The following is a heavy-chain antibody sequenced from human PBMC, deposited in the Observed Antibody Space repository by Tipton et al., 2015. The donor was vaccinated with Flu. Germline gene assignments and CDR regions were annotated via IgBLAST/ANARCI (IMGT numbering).Heavy chain of an antibody. CDR2: ISSSGSTI. D-gene: IGHD6-19*01. Sequence: SLRLSCAASGFTFSSYEMNWVRQAPGKGLEWVSYISSSGSTIYYADSVKGRFTISRDNAKNSLYLQMNSLRAEDTAVYYCARDQLGGAVADNWYFDLWGRGTLVTVSS. V-gene: IGHV3-48*03. J-gene: IGHJ2*01. CDR1: GFTFSSYE. CDR3: ARDQLGGAVADNWYFDL.